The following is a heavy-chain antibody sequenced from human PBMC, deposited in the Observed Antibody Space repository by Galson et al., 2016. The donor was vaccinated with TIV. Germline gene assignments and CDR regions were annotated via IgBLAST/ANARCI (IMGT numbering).Heavy chain of an antibody. CDR3: ARESDCSSGTCYSRAFDD. Sequence: SVKVSCKASGYTFGNYGISWMRQAPGQGLEWVGWISASNGDTNYARKFRGRITMTKDTFTSTVFMELRSLRSEDTAVFYCARESDCSSGTCYSRAFDDWGQGTPVTVSS. CDR2: ISASNGDT. J-gene: IGHJ4*02. CDR1: GYTFGNYG. D-gene: IGHD2-2*02. V-gene: IGHV1-18*04.